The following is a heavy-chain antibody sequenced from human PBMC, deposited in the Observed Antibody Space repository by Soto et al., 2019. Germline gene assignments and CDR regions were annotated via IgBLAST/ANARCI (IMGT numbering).Heavy chain of an antibody. J-gene: IGHJ3*02. CDR2: ISYDGSNK. CDR3: ARQDTTDAFDI. D-gene: IGHD1-26*01. V-gene: IGHV3-30-3*01. CDR1: GFTFSSHA. Sequence: LRLSCAASGFTFSSHAMHWVRQAPGKGLEWVAVISYDGSNKYYADSVKGRFTISRDNSKNTLYLQMNSLRAEDTAVYYCARQDTTDAFDIWGQGTMVTVSS.